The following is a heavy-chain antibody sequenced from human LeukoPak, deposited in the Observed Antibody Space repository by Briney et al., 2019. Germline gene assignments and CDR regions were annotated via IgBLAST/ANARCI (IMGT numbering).Heavy chain of an antibody. CDR2: IQFEGSDK. Sequence: WGSLRLSCVASGFSFSKYGMHWVRQAPGKGLEWVGFIQFEGSDKYYVDSVKGRFTISRDNSRNKMYLQMNSLRDEDTAGYYCVRREASGYIDAFVIWGQGTIVSVSS. V-gene: IGHV3-30*02. D-gene: IGHD3-10*01. CDR3: VRREASGYIDAFVI. J-gene: IGHJ3*02. CDR1: GFSFSKYG.